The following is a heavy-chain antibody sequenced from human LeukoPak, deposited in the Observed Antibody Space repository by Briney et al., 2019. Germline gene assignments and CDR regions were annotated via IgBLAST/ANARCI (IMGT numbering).Heavy chain of an antibody. Sequence: ASVKVSCKASGYTFTSYYMNWVRQAPGQGLEWMGWINPNNGDTNFAQKFKGRVTMTTDTATSTAYMELKSLRLDDTAVYYCAKDRVGAPPGDWEYLGASNCFDIGGQGTMVSVYS. V-gene: IGHV1-18*01. J-gene: IGHJ3*02. CDR1: GYTFTSYY. CDR3: AKDRVGAPPGDWEYLGASNCFDI. D-gene: IGHD3-16*01. CDR2: INPNNGDT.